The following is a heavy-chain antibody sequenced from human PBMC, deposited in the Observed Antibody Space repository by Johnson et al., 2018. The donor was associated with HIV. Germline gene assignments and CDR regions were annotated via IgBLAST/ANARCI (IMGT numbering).Heavy chain of an antibody. CDR1: GFTFSSYA. CDR2: ITGNGGST. Sequence: VQLVESGGGLVQPGGSLRLSCAASGFTFSSYAINWVRQAPGKGLEYVSGITGNGGSTYYANSVKGRFTISRDNSKNTLYLQMGSLRAEDMAVYYCARDTSGEGRAFDIWGQGTMVTVSS. V-gene: IGHV3-64*01. D-gene: IGHD3-10*01. J-gene: IGHJ3*02. CDR3: ARDTSGEGRAFDI.